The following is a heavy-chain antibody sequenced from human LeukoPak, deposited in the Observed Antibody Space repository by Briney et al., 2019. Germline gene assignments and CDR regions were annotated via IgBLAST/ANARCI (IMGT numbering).Heavy chain of an antibody. J-gene: IGHJ1*01. CDR3: ARGLRYSSGWPYFQH. CDR1: GGSFSGYY. Sequence: PSETLPLTCAVYGGSFSGYYWSWIRQPPGKGLEWIGEINHSGSTNYNPSLKSRVTISVDTSKNQFSLKLSSVTAADTAVYYCARGLRYSSGWPYFQHWGQGTLVTVSS. D-gene: IGHD6-19*01. V-gene: IGHV4-34*01. CDR2: INHSGST.